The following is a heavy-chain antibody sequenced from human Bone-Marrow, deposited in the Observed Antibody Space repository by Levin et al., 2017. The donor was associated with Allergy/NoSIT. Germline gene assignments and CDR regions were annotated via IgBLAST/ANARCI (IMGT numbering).Heavy chain of an antibody. D-gene: IGHD2-2*01. J-gene: IGHJ4*02. CDR2: IGTAADS. CDR1: GFTFSSYD. CDR3: SRVALPRYGTSTSCSDSGYYVDD. Sequence: PGGSLRLSCAASGFTFSSYDMHWVRQATGRGLEWVSAIGTAADSYYSGSVKGRFTVSRDNAKNSFYLQMNSLIAGDTAVSYCSRVALPRYGTSTSCSDSGYYVDDWGQGTLVTVSS. V-gene: IGHV3-13*04.